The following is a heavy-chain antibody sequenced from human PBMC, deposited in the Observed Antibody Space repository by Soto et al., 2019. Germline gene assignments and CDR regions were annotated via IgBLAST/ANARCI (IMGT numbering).Heavy chain of an antibody. CDR2: ITWNGANS. CDR3: ARETLTFGSALDV. J-gene: IGHJ6*02. V-gene: IGHV3-43*01. CDR1: GFRFDDYN. D-gene: IGHD3-3*01. Sequence: GGSLRLSCAASGFRFDDYNMHWVRQAPGKGLEWVSLITWNGANSYYADSVKGRFTISRDGTTKSLSLQMTSLKREDTGLYFCARETLTFGSALDVWGQGATVTVSS.